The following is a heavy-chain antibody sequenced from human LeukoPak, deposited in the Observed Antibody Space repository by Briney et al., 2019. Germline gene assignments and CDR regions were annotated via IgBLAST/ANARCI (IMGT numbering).Heavy chain of an antibody. CDR2: IWYDGSNK. Sequence: GRSLRLSCAASGFTFSSYGMHWVRQAPGKGLEWVAVIWYDGSNKYYADSVKGRFTISRDYSKNTLYLQMNSLRAEDTAVYYCAKNRVYSSGFLFDYWGQGTLVTVSS. CDR1: GFTFSSYG. J-gene: IGHJ4*02. CDR3: AKNRVYSSGFLFDY. V-gene: IGHV3-33*06. D-gene: IGHD6-19*01.